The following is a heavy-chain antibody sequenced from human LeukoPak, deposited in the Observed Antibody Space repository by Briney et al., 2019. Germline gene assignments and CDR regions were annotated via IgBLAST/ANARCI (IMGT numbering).Heavy chain of an antibody. J-gene: IGHJ4*02. CDR2: TYYSGST. Sequence: SQTLSLTCTVSGGSISSGGYYWSWIRQHPGKGLEWIGYTYYSGSTYYNPSLKSRVTISVDTSKNQFSLKLSSVTAADTAVYYCARGTYSSSSVANDYWGQGTLVTVSS. CDR3: ARGTYSSSSVANDY. V-gene: IGHV4-31*03. CDR1: GGSISSGGYY. D-gene: IGHD6-6*01.